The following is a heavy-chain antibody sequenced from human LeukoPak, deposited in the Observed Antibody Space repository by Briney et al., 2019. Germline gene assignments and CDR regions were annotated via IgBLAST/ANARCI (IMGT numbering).Heavy chain of an antibody. CDR1: GFTVSSXX. CDR2: XYSGGST. Sequence: GGSLRLSCAASGFTVSSXXXXXVRQAPGKGLEXXXXXYSGGSTYYADSVKGRFTISRDNSKNTLYLQMNSLRAEDTAVYYCASESSDFWSARKGFDPWGQGTLVTVSS. CDR3: ASESSDFWSARKGFDP. D-gene: IGHD3-3*01. V-gene: IGHV3-66*01. J-gene: IGHJ5*02.